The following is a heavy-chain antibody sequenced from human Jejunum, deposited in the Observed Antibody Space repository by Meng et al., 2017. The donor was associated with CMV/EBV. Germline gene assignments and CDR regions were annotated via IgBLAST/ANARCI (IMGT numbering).Heavy chain of an antibody. Sequence: ELHLVQSGGGLVQPGGSLRLSCPASGFSFSTYWMYWVRQEPGKGLLWVSRILPDGSTHYADAVKGRFTISRDNVKNALYLQMDSLRVEDTAVYYCTGLDYWGQGTLVTVSS. J-gene: IGHJ4*02. CDR3: TGLDY. CDR2: ILPDGST. V-gene: IGHV3-74*01. CDR1: GFSFSTYW.